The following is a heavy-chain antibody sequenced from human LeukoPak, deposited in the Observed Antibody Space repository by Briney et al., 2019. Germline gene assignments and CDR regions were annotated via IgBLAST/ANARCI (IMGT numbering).Heavy chain of an antibody. CDR2: ISSSSSYI. Sequence: GGSLRLSCAASGFTFSSYSMNWVRQAPGKGLEWVSSISSSSSYIYYADSVKGRFTISRDNAKNSLYLQMNSLRAEDTAVYYCAKGYYGSGSYILYYFDYWGQGTLVTVSS. CDR3: AKGYYGSGSYILYYFDY. CDR1: GFTFSSYS. V-gene: IGHV3-21*04. J-gene: IGHJ4*02. D-gene: IGHD3-10*01.